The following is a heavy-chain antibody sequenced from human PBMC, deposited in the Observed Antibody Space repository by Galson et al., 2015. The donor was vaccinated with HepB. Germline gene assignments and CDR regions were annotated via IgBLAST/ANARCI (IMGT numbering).Heavy chain of an antibody. Sequence: PGQGLEWMGIINPRDGSTTYAQKFQGRVTTTRDTSTSTVYMELNSLTSDDTAVYYCTRARDGSWFDYWGQGTLVTVSS. V-gene: IGHV1-46*03. CDR2: INPRDGST. D-gene: IGHD6-13*01. CDR3: TRARDGSWFDY. J-gene: IGHJ4*02.